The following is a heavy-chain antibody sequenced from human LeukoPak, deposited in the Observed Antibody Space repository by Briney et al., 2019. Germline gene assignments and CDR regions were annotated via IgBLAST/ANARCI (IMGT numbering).Heavy chain of an antibody. Sequence: GSVKVSCKASGYSFTTYALHWVRQAPGQRPEGMGWITPGNGKTKYSQKFQGRVAITRDTTASTASLDLSSLRSEDTAVYYCAREAPSSTWSFDNWGQGTLVTVSS. CDR1: GYSFTTYA. D-gene: IGHD6-13*01. CDR3: AREAPSSTWSFDN. CDR2: ITPGNGKT. J-gene: IGHJ4*02. V-gene: IGHV1-3*01.